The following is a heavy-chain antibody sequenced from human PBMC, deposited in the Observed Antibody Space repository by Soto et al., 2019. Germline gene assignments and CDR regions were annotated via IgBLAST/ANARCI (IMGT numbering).Heavy chain of an antibody. Sequence: ASVKVSCKAFGYTFTSYYMHWVRQAPGQGLEWMGIINPSGGSTSYAQKFQGRVTMTRDTSTSTVYMELSSLRSEDTAVYYCASAGTYDYVWGSYDTGINYWGQGTLVTVSS. CDR1: GYTFTSYY. CDR2: INPSGGST. J-gene: IGHJ4*02. CDR3: ASAGTYDYVWGSYDTGINY. V-gene: IGHV1-46*01. D-gene: IGHD3-16*01.